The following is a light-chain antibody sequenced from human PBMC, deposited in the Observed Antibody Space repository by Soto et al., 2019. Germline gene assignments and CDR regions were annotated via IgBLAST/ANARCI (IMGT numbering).Light chain of an antibody. CDR3: QQYGSSPTWT. Sequence: EIMMTQSPATLSVSPGERATLSCRASQSVKSSLAWYQQKPGQAPRLLIYGASSRATGIPDRFSGSGSGTDFTLTISRLEPEDFAVYYCQQYGSSPTWTFGQGTKVDIK. J-gene: IGKJ1*01. CDR2: GAS. CDR1: QSVKSS. V-gene: IGKV3-20*01.